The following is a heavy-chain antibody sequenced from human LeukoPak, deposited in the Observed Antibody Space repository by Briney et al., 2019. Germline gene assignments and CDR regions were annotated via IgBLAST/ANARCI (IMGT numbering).Heavy chain of an antibody. CDR3: ARDIGSRV. D-gene: IGHD1-26*01. Sequence: SETLSLTCTVSGASISTYYWSWFRQPAGKGLEWIGRIHASGNTNYNPSLKRRVSMSIDVSKNQFSLRLNSVTAADTAVFFCARDIGSRVWGKGTTVIGSS. CDR2: IHASGNT. CDR1: GASISTYY. V-gene: IGHV4-4*07. J-gene: IGHJ6*04.